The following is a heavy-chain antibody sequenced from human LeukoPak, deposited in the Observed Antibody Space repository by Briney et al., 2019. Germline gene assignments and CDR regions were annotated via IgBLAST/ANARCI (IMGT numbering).Heavy chain of an antibody. V-gene: IGHV3-23*01. CDR2: ISGSGGST. Sequence: GGSLRLSCAASGFTFSSYAMSWVRQAPGKGLEWVSAISGSGGSTYYADSVKGRFTISRDNSKNTLYVQMNSLRAEDTAVYYCARDTYYYDSSGYSVIDYWGQGTLVTVSS. J-gene: IGHJ4*02. CDR1: GFTFSSYA. D-gene: IGHD3-22*01. CDR3: ARDTYYYDSSGYSVIDY.